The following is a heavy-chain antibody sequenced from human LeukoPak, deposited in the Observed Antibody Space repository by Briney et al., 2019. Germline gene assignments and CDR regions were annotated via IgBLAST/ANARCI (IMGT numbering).Heavy chain of an antibody. CDR3: AKDQDTAIVFDY. J-gene: IGHJ4*02. CDR1: GFTFSSYG. Sequence: GGSLRLSCAASGFTFSSYGMHWVRQAPGKGLEWVAFIRHDGSNKYYADSVKGRFTISRDNSKNTLYLQMNSLRAEDTAVYYCAKDQDTAIVFDYWGQGPLVTVSP. CDR2: IRHDGSNK. V-gene: IGHV3-30*02. D-gene: IGHD5-18*01.